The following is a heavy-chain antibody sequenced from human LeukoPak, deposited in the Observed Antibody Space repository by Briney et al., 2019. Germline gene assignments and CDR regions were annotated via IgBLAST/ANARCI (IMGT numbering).Heavy chain of an antibody. J-gene: IGHJ4*02. CDR2: ISYDGSNK. D-gene: IGHD1-14*01. Sequence: PGGSLRLSCAASGFTFSSYAMHWVRQAPGKGLEWVAVISYDGSNKYYADSVKGRFTISRDNSKNTLYLQMNSLRAEDTAVYYCARVYKKRYYFDYWGQGTLVTASS. CDR1: GFTFSSYA. CDR3: ARVYKKRYYFDY. V-gene: IGHV3-30-3*01.